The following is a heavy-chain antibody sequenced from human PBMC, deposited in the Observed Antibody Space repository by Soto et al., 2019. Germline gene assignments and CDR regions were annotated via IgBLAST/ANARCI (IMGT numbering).Heavy chain of an antibody. J-gene: IGHJ5*02. V-gene: IGHV4-31*03. CDR1: GGSISSGDYY. CDR2: IYYSGST. Sequence: QVQLQESGPGLVKSSQTLSLTCTVSGGSISSGDYYWSWIRQHPGKGLEWIGYIYYSGSTYYNPSLKSRVTISVDKSKNQFSLKLSSVTAADTAVYYCARWWSGSRQGFDPWGQGTLVTVSS. D-gene: IGHD3-3*01. CDR3: ARWWSGSRQGFDP.